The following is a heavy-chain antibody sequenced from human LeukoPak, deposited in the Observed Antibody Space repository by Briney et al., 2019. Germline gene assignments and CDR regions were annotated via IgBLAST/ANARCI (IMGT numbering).Heavy chain of an antibody. Sequence: PSETLSLTCTVSGGSIDAYYWSWIRQPPGKGLEWIGYIFYSGSTNYNPSLKSRVTISVDTSKNQFSLKLTSVTAADKAVYFCARVKRGSGSYALDYWGQGTLVTVSS. V-gene: IGHV4-59*08. CDR3: ARVKRGSGSYALDY. J-gene: IGHJ4*02. CDR1: GGSIDAYY. D-gene: IGHD3-10*01. CDR2: IFYSGST.